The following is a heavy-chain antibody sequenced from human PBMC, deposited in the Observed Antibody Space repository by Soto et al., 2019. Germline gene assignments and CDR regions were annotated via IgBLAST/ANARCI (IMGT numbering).Heavy chain of an antibody. CDR3: ARIVDADYFYSDMDV. V-gene: IGHV4-59*08. J-gene: IGHJ6*03. CDR2: VSYRGTT. Sequence: LQLQESGPGLVRPSETLSLTCTVSTDSVRRHYWTWLRQPPGKGLACIGYVSYRGTTNYNPSLKRRVSISVDTSNNPFSLKLTSVTAADTAIYYCARIVDADYFYSDMDVWGTGTTV. CDR1: TDSVRRHY. D-gene: IGHD3-22*01.